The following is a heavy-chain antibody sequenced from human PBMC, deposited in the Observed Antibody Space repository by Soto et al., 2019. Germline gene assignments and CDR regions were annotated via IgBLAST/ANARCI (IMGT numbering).Heavy chain of an antibody. CDR3: ARVISSNTVDYYMDV. CDR1: GGTFSSYT. V-gene: IGHV1-69*02. Sequence: QVQLVQSGAEVKKPGSSVKVSCKASGGTFSSYTISWVRQAPGQGLEWMGRIIPILGIANYAEKFQGRVTITADKSTSTAYMELSSLRSEDTAVYYCARVISSNTVDYYMDVWGKGTTVTVSS. D-gene: IGHD2-15*01. CDR2: IIPILGIA. J-gene: IGHJ6*03.